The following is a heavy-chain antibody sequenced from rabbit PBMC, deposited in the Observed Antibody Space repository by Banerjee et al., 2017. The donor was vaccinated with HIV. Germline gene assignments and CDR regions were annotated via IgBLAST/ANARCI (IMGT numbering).Heavy chain of an antibody. CDR1: GFSFSYKYV. Sequence: QSLEESGGDLVKPGASLTLTCTASGFSFSYKYVMCWVRQAPGKGLEWIACINTSSGSTVYATWAKGRFTISRTSSTTVSLQMTSLTAADTATYFCAREGAYDDYSDFYLWGPGTLVTVS. CDR2: INTSSGST. D-gene: IGHD2-1*01. V-gene: IGHV1S40*01. J-gene: IGHJ4*01. CDR3: AREGAYDDYSDFYL.